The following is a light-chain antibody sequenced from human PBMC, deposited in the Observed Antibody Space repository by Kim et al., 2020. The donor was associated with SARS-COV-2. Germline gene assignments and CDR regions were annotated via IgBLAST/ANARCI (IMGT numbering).Light chain of an antibody. V-gene: IGKV1-5*01. CDR1: ESVSRW. CDR3: QQYNSYSLLT. CDR2: DAS. Sequence: DIQMTQSPSTLSASIGDRITITCRASESVSRWLAWYQQKPGKAPKLLIYDASSLGTGVPSRFSGSGFGTDFTLTISSLQPDDIATYHCQQYNSYSLLTFGGGTKVDIK. J-gene: IGKJ4*01.